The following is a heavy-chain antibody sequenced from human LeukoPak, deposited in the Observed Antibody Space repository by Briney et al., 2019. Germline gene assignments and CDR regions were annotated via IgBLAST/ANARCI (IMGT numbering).Heavy chain of an antibody. CDR1: GGSVSSSNYQ. CDR2: IHYSGST. CDR3: ARYHDS. Sequence: SETLSLTCTVSGGSVSSSNYQWGWIRQPPGKGLEWIGSIHYSGSTHYNPSNPSLKSRVTISVDTSKKQFSLKLTSVTAADTALYYCARYHDSWGQGTLVTVSS. J-gene: IGHJ5*01. V-gene: IGHV4-39*01.